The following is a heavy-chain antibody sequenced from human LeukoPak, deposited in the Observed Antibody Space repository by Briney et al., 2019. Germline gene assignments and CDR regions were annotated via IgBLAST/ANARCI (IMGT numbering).Heavy chain of an antibody. D-gene: IGHD3-22*01. Sequence: GESLKISCKGSAYSFTSYCMGWVRQMPGKGLEWMGIIYRGDSDTRYSPSFQGQVTISADKSISTAYLQWSSLKASDTAMYYCARLGPPYYYDSSGYCDYWGQGTLVTVS. CDR1: AYSFTSYC. CDR2: IYRGDSDT. J-gene: IGHJ4*02. CDR3: ARLGPPYYYDSSGYCDY. V-gene: IGHV5-51*01.